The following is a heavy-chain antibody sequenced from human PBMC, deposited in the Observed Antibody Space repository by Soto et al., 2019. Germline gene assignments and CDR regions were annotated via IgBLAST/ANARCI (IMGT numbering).Heavy chain of an antibody. Sequence: LSLTCTVSGGSIDSGNFYWGWIRQPPGKGLEWIGTIYYSGRPFHNPSLKSRVTISVDTSKNQFSLKLYSVTAADTAVYYCARLRKLIAVASIDCCGQGTLVTVSS. CDR3: ARLRKLIAVASIDC. CDR2: IYYSGRP. V-gene: IGHV4-39*01. J-gene: IGHJ4*02. D-gene: IGHD6-19*01. CDR1: GGSIDSGNFY.